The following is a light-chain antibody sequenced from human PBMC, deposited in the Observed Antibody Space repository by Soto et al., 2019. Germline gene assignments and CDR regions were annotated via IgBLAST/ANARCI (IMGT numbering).Light chain of an antibody. V-gene: IGKV1-33*01. J-gene: IGKJ4*01. Sequence: DIQMTQSPSSLSASVGDRVTITCQASQDISNYLNWYQQKPGKAPKLLIYDASNLETGVPSRFXXXXXXXXXXXXISSLQPEDIATYYCQQYDNLPLTFGGGTKVEIK. CDR3: QQYDNLPLT. CDR2: DAS. CDR1: QDISNY.